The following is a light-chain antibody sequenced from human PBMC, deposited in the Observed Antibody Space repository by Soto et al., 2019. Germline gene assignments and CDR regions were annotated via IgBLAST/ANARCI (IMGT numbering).Light chain of an antibody. CDR1: QSISSTH. Sequence: EIVLTQSPGTLSLSPGERATLSCRASQSISSTHLAWYQHKPGQAPRLLIYGSSTRATGVPDRFSGSGSGTDFTLTITGLEPEDFAVDYCQLYGTSPPRYIFGQGTKLEIK. J-gene: IGKJ2*01. CDR3: QLYGTSPPRYI. V-gene: IGKV3-20*01. CDR2: GSS.